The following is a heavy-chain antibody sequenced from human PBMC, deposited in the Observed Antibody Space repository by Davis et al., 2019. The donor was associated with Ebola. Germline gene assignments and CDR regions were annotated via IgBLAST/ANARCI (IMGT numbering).Heavy chain of an antibody. J-gene: IGHJ5*02. V-gene: IGHV5-51*01. Sequence: KVSCKGSGYSFTSYWIGWVRQMPGKGLEWMGIIYPGDSDTRYSPSFQGQVTTSADKSISTAYLQWSSLKASDTAMYYCARRGSTMFNWFDPWGQGTLVTVSS. CDR1: GYSFTSYW. CDR2: IYPGDSDT. CDR3: ARRGSTMFNWFDP. D-gene: IGHD3-10*02.